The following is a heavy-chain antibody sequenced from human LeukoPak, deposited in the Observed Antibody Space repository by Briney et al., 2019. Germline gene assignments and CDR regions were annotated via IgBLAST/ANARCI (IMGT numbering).Heavy chain of an antibody. CDR2: IRYDGSNK. CDR3: ARALDYGMDV. CDR1: GFTFSSYG. V-gene: IGHV3-33*01. Sequence: PGGSLRLSCAASGFTFSSYGMHWVRQAPGKGLEWVAVIRYDGSNKYYADSVKGRFTISRDNSKNTLYLQMNSLRAEDTAVYYCARALDYGMDVWGQGTTVTVSS. J-gene: IGHJ6*02.